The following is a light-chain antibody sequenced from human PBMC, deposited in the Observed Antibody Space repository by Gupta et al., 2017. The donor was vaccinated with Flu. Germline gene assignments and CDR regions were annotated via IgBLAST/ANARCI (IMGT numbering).Light chain of an antibody. Sequence: DIVMTQPPDSLAVSLGERATINCKSSQSVLYSSNNKNYLAWYQQKPGQPPKLLIYGASTRASGVPDRFSGSGSGTDFTLTISSLQAEDVAVYYCQQYYSTPLTFGGGTKVEIK. CDR2: GAS. J-gene: IGKJ4*01. CDR3: QQYYSTPLT. CDR1: QSVLYSSNNKNY. V-gene: IGKV4-1*01.